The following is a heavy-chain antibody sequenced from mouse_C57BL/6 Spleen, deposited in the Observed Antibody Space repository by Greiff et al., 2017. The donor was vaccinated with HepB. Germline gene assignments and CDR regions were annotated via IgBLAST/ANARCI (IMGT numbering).Heavy chain of an antibody. Sequence: VQLQQPGAELVKPGASVKMSCKASGYTFTSYWITWVKQRPGQGLEWIGDIYPGSGSTNYNEKFKSKATLTVDTSSSTAYMQLSSLTSEDSAVYYCARLFITTGLGDGYAMDYWGQGTSVTVSS. V-gene: IGHV1-55*01. D-gene: IGHD1-1*01. J-gene: IGHJ4*01. CDR2: IYPGSGST. CDR1: GYTFTSYW. CDR3: ARLFITTGLGDGYAMDY.